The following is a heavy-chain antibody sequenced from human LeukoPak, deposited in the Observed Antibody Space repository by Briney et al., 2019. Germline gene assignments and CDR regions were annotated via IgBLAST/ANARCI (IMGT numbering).Heavy chain of an antibody. CDR1: GGSISSGGYY. Sequence: SETLSLTCTVSGGSISSGGYYWSWIRQPPGKGLEWIGYIYHSGSTYYNPSLKSRVTISVDRSKNQFSLKLSSVTAADTAVYYCARDNDIEEGFDYWGQGTLVTVSS. CDR2: IYHSGST. V-gene: IGHV4-30-2*01. J-gene: IGHJ4*02. CDR3: ARDNDIEEGFDY. D-gene: IGHD2-8*01.